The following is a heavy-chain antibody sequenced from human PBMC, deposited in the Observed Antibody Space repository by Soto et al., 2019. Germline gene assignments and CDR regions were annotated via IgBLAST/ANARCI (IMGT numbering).Heavy chain of an antibody. Sequence: PGGSLRLSCAASGFTFSSYAMSWVRQAPGKGLEWVSAVSGSGGSTYYADSVKGRFTISRDNSKNTLYLQMNSLRAEDTAVYYCAGGPNYYYYYRMDVWGQGTTVTVSS. D-gene: IGHD6-25*01. J-gene: IGHJ6*02. CDR1: GFTFSSYA. CDR3: AGGPNYYYYYRMDV. V-gene: IGHV3-23*01. CDR2: VSGSGGST.